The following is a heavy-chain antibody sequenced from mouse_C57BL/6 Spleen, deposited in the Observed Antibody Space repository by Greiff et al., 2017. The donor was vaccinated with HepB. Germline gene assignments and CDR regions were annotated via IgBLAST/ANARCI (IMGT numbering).Heavy chain of an antibody. CDR3: AREELDYDYDEGYAMDY. CDR1: GFTFSSYG. Sequence: EVMLVESGGDLVKPGGSLKLSCAASGFTFSSYGMSWVRQTPDKRLEWVATISSGGSYTYYPDSVKGRFTISRDNAKNTLYLQMSSLKSEDTAMYYCAREELDYDYDEGYAMDYWGQGTSVTVSS. V-gene: IGHV5-6*01. CDR2: ISSGGSYT. J-gene: IGHJ4*01. D-gene: IGHD2-4*01.